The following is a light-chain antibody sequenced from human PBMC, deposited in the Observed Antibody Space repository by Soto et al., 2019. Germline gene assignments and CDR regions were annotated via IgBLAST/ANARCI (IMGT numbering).Light chain of an antibody. CDR1: QTISSW. V-gene: IGKV1-5*03. CDR2: KAS. CDR3: QHYNSYSEA. Sequence: DIQMTQSPFTLSGSVGDRVTITSGASQTISSWLAWYQQKPGKAPKLLIYKASTLKSGVPSRFSGSGSGTEFTLTISSLQPDDFATYYCQHYNSYSEAFGQGTKVDIK. J-gene: IGKJ1*01.